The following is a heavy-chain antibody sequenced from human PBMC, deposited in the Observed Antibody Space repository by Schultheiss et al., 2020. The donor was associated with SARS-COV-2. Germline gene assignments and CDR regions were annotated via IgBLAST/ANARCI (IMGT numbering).Heavy chain of an antibody. CDR3: ARDHGAGYGGRGGYWYFDL. Sequence: AGSLRLSCAASGFTFSNYWMHWVRQAPGKGLVWVSAIYTGGSRYYADSVKGRFTISRDNSKNTLYLQMNSLRAEDTAVYYCARDHGAGYGGRGGYWYFDLWGRGTLVTVSS. CDR1: GFTFSNYW. J-gene: IGHJ2*01. D-gene: IGHD3-10*01. CDR2: IYTGGSR. V-gene: IGHV3-53*01.